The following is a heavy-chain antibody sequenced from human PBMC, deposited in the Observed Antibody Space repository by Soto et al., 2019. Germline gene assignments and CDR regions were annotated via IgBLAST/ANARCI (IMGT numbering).Heavy chain of an antibody. D-gene: IGHD3-10*01. Sequence: QVQLVQSGVEVKMAGASVKVSCNASGYTFSSYGISWARQAPGQGLEWMGWISDYNGNTHYAQKFQGRLVMTTDTSTRKAYMVSRGLRSDDTAVYLCAREGYYAGSATYSPPRYYGMDGWGQGTTVTVSS. CDR1: GYTFSSYG. CDR3: AREGYYAGSATYSPPRYYGMDG. J-gene: IGHJ6*02. CDR2: ISDYNGNT. V-gene: IGHV1-18*01.